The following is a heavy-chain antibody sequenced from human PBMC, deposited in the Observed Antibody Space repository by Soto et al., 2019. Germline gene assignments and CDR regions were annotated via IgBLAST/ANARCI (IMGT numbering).Heavy chain of an antibody. CDR2: ISGSGGST. CDR3: AKELSSMWFPLDY. V-gene: IGHV3-23*01. J-gene: IGHJ4*02. Sequence: GGSLRLSCATSGFTFTNYAMSWVRQAPGKGLEWVSSISGSGGSTWYADSVRGRFTISSDNSKKTLYLQMNSLRVEDTAVYYCAKELSSMWFPLDYWGQGTLVTVSS. CDR1: GFTFTNYA. D-gene: IGHD6-13*01.